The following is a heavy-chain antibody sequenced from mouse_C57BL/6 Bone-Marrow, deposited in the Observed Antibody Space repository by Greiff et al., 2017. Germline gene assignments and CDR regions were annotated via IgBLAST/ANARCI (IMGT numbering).Heavy chain of an antibody. V-gene: IGHV1-61*01. CDR1: GYTFTSYW. CDR3: ATSGTAWFAY. CDR2: IYPSDSET. D-gene: IGHD4-1*01. J-gene: IGHJ3*01. Sequence: QVHVKQPGAELVRPGSSVKLSCKASGYTFTSYWMDWVKQRPGQGLEWIGNIYPSDSETHYNQKFKDKATLTVDKSSSTAYMQLSSLTSADSAVYYCATSGTAWFAYWGQGTLVTVSA.